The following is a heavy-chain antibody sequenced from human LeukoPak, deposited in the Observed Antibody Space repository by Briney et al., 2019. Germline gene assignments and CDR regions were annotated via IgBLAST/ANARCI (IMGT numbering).Heavy chain of an antibody. CDR1: GGSISSSSYY. J-gene: IGHJ5*02. D-gene: IGHD3-9*01. V-gene: IGHV4-39*01. CDR2: IYYSGST. Sequence: SETLSLTCTVSGGSISSSSYYWGWIRQPPGKGLEWIGSIYYSGSTYYNPSLKSRVTISVDTSKNQFSLKLSSVTAADTAVYYCARLPTGYPNWFDPWGQGSLVTVSS. CDR3: ARLPTGYPNWFDP.